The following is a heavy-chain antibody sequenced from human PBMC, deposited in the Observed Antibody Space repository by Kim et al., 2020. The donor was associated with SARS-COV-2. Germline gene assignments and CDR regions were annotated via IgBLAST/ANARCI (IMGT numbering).Heavy chain of an antibody. J-gene: IGHJ3*02. Sequence: ASVKVSCKASGYTFTSYAMHWVRQAPGQRLEWMGWINAGNGNTKYSQKFQGRVTITRDTSASTAYMELSSLRSEDTAVYYCASPGAAAGKRSGWDAFDIWGQGTMVTVSS. CDR1: GYTFTSYA. D-gene: IGHD6-13*01. CDR2: INAGNGNT. CDR3: ASPGAAAGKRSGWDAFDI. V-gene: IGHV1-3*01.